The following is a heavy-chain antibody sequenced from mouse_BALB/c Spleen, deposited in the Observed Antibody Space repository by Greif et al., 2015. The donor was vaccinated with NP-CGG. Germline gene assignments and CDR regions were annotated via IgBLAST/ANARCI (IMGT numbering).Heavy chain of an antibody. Sequence: QVQLQQSGPGLVQPSQSLSITCTVSGFSLTSYGVHWVRQSPGKGPEWLGVIWSGGSTDYNAAFISRLSISKDNSKSQVFFKMNSLQANDTAIYYCASYYGYSFAYWGQGTLVTVSA. J-gene: IGHJ3*01. CDR2: IWSGGST. CDR1: GFSLTSYG. V-gene: IGHV2-2*02. CDR3: ASYYGYSFAY. D-gene: IGHD1-2*01.